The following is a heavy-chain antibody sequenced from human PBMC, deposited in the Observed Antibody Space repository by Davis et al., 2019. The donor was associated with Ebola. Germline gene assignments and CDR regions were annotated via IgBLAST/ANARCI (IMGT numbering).Heavy chain of an antibody. V-gene: IGHV3-NL1*01. CDR2: THSGGST. CDR3: ATSNYFDSSGYYY. CDR1: GFTFSSYG. Sequence: GGSLRLSCAASGFTFSSYGMHWVRQAPGKGLVWVSVTHSGGSTYYADSVKGRFTISRHISKNTLSLQMNSLRPEDTAVYYCATSNYFDSSGYYYWGQGTLVTVSS. D-gene: IGHD3-22*01. J-gene: IGHJ4*02.